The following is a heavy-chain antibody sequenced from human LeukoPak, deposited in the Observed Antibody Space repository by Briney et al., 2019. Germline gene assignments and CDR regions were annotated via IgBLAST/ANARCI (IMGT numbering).Heavy chain of an antibody. Sequence: PGGSLRLSCAASRFTFSSYSMIWVRQPPGKGLEWVSSIFPTSREIHYADSVRGRFTISRDNSKSTLSLQMNSLRAEDTAIYYCATYRQVMLPFESWGQGTLVTVSS. D-gene: IGHD5-18*01. CDR3: ATYRQVMLPFES. V-gene: IGHV3-21*04. CDR2: IFPTSREI. J-gene: IGHJ4*02. CDR1: RFTFSSYS.